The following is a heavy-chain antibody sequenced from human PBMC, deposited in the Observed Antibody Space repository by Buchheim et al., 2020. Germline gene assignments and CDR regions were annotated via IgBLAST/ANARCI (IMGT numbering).Heavy chain of an antibody. CDR1: GFTFSSYG. CDR3: AKADYGDYVVYYFGMDV. J-gene: IGHJ6*02. Sequence: QVQLVESGGGVVQPGRALRLSCAASGFTFSSYGMHWVRQAPGKGLEWVAVISYDGSNKYYADSVKGRLTISRDNSKNTLYLQMNSLRAEDTAVYYCAKADYGDYVVYYFGMDVWGQGTT. D-gene: IGHD4-17*01. CDR2: ISYDGSNK. V-gene: IGHV3-30*18.